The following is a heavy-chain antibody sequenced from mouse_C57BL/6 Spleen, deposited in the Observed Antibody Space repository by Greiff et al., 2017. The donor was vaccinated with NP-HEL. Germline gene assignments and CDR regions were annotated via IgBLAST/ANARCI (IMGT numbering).Heavy chain of an antibody. V-gene: IGHV1-53*01. Sequence: VQLQQPGTELVKPGASVKLSCKASGYTFTSYWMHWVKQRPGQGLEWIGDINPSNGGTTYNEKFKSKATLTVDKSSSTAYMQLSSLTSADSAVYYCFSKYGSSHQAWFAYWGQGTLVTVSA. CDR2: INPSNGGT. J-gene: IGHJ3*01. CDR3: FSKYGSSHQAWFAY. D-gene: IGHD1-1*01. CDR1: GYTFTSYW.